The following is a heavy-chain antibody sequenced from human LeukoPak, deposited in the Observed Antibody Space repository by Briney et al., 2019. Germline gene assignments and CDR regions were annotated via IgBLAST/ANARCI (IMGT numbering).Heavy chain of an antibody. Sequence: QFGGSLRLSCAASGFTFSSYGMHWVRQSPGRGLEWVSFISFDGSNEFYADSLKGRFTISRDNSKDTLYLQMDSLRAEDTALYYCAREEHDYVWGSYRYYYYYGIDVWGQGTTVTVSS. CDR2: ISFDGSNE. CDR1: GFTFSSYG. D-gene: IGHD3-16*02. CDR3: AREEHDYVWGSYRYYYYYGIDV. J-gene: IGHJ6*02. V-gene: IGHV3-30*03.